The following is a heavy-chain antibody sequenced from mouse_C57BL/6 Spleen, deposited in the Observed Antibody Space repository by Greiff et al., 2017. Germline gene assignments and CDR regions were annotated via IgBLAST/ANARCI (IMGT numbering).Heavy chain of an antibody. J-gene: IGHJ2*01. V-gene: IGHV1-80*01. D-gene: IGHD1-1*01. CDR3: ARSGITTVGANLDY. Sequence: VQRVESGAELVKPGASVKISCKASGYAFSSYWMNWVKQKPGKGLEWIGQIYPGDGDTNYNGKFKGKATLTADKSSSTAYMQLSSLTSEDSAVYFCARSGITTVGANLDYWGQGTTLTVSS. CDR1: GYAFSSYW. CDR2: IYPGDGDT.